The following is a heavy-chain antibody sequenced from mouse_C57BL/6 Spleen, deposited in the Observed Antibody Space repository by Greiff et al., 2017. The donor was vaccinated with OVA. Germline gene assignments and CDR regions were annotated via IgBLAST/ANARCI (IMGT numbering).Heavy chain of an antibody. Sequence: EVQLQESGGGLVKPGGSLKLSCAASGFTFSSYAMSWVRQTPEKRLEWVATISDGGSYTYYPDNVKGRFTISRDNAKNNLYLQMSHLKSEDTAMYYCARDGLTGQYFDVWGTGTTVTVSS. CDR1: GFTFSSYA. CDR3: ARDGLTGQYFDV. CDR2: ISDGGSYT. D-gene: IGHD4-1*01. V-gene: IGHV5-4*01. J-gene: IGHJ1*03.